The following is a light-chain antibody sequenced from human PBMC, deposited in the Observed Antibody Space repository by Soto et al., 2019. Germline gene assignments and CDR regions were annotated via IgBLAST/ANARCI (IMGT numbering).Light chain of an antibody. CDR1: QSVSSSY. Sequence: EIVLTQSPGTLSLSPGERATLSCRASQSVSSSYLAWYQQKPGQAPRLLIYGASSRATGIPDRFSGSGSGTDFTLTSSRPEPEDFAVYYCHQYGSSLTFGGGNKVELK. V-gene: IGKV3-20*01. CDR3: HQYGSSLT. J-gene: IGKJ4*01. CDR2: GAS.